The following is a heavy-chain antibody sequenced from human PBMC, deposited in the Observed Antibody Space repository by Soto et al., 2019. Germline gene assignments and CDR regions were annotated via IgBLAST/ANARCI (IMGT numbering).Heavy chain of an antibody. CDR1: GFTFSNNA. CDR2: ISCDGRNK. Sequence: QVQLVESGGGVVQPGRSLILSCAASGFTFSNNAMEWVRQAPGKGLEWVAVISCDGRNKDIAESVKGRITISRDNSKNTLFLQMNSLRAEDTAVYYCARGTTTSAFSAMDVWGQWTTVTVSS. V-gene: IGHV3-30*04. D-gene: IGHD1-1*01. CDR3: ARGTTTSAFSAMDV. J-gene: IGHJ6*02.